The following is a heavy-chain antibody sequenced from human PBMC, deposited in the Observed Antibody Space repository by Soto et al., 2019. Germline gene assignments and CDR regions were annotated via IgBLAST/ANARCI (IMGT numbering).Heavy chain of an antibody. Sequence: GGSLRLSCAASGFTFSSYAMSWVRQAPGKGLEWVSAISGSGGSTYYADSVKGRFTISRDNSKNTLYLQMNSLRAEDTAVYYCAKNLLGSPLLLWFGELLDPPDYWGQGTLVTVSS. V-gene: IGHV3-23*01. CDR3: AKNLLGSPLLLWFGELLDPPDY. CDR2: ISGSGGST. CDR1: GFTFSSYA. D-gene: IGHD3-10*01. J-gene: IGHJ4*02.